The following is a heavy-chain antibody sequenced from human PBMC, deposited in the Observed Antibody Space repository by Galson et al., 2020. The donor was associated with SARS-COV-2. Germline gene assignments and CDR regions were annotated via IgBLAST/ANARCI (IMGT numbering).Heavy chain of an antibody. CDR1: GFTFSNYA. D-gene: IGHD6-19*01. V-gene: IGHV3-30*04. CDR3: ARGPAIEVAGTNLWGFMDA. CDR2: VSKDGINK. Sequence: GGSLRLSCAASGFTFSNYAMHWVRQAPGKGLEWVAAVSKDGINKYYADSVRGRFTISRDNSKNTFYLQMDTLGVEDTAVYYSARGPAIEVAGTNLWGFMDAWGQGTTVTVSS. J-gene: IGHJ6*02.